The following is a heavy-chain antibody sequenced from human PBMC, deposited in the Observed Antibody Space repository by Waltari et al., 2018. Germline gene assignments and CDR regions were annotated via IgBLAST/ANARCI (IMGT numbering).Heavy chain of an antibody. CDR2: INAGNGNT. V-gene: IGHV1-3*03. CDR1: GYTFTSYA. CDR3: AREGYSGSYRGYAFDI. Sequence: QVQLVQSGAEVKKPGASVKVSCKASGYTFTSYAMHWVRQAPGQRLEWMGWINAGNGNTKYSQEFQGRVTITRDTSASTAYMELSSLRSEDMAVYYCAREGYSGSYRGYAFDIWGQGTMVTVSS. J-gene: IGHJ3*02. D-gene: IGHD1-26*01.